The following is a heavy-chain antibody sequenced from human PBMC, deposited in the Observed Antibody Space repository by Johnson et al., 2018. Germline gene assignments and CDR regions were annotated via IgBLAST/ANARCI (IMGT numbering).Heavy chain of an antibody. Sequence: VQLVESGGGVVQPGRSLRLSCAASGFIFSSYAIHWVRQAPGKGLEWVAVISYDGNNKYYADSVKGRFTVSRDNSKNTVYLQMNSLRAEDTALYYFAKDKPSDSSGYDDAFEIWGQGTMVTVSS. V-gene: IGHV3-30-3*01. D-gene: IGHD3-22*01. CDR1: GFIFSSYA. CDR3: AKDKPSDSSGYDDAFEI. CDR2: ISYDGNNK. J-gene: IGHJ3*02.